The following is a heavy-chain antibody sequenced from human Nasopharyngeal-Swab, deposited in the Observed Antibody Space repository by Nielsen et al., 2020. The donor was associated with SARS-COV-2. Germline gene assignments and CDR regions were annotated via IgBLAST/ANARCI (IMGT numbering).Heavy chain of an antibody. CDR1: GGSFSAYY. CDR3: ARATYSGYDWNYYYIDV. V-gene: IGHV4-34*01. CDR2: INHSGST. D-gene: IGHD5-12*01. Sequence: SETLSLTCAVYGGSFSAYYWGWIRQPPGKGLEWIAEINHSGSTNYNPSLKSRVTLSVDTSMNQFSLELSSVTAADTAVYYCARATYSGYDWNYYYIDVWDKGTTVTVSS. J-gene: IGHJ6*03.